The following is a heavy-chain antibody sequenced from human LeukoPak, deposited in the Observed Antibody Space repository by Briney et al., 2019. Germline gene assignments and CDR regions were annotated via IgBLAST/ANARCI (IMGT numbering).Heavy chain of an antibody. D-gene: IGHD5-18*01. J-gene: IGHJ5*02. CDR3: AKMPGYNYDLNWFDP. CDR1: GFTFSSYA. V-gene: IGHV3-23*01. Sequence: GGSLRLSCAASGFTFSSYAMSWVRQAPGKGLEWVSAISGSGGSTYYADSVKGRFTISRDNSKNTFYLQMNSLRAEDTALYYCAKMPGYNYDLNWFDPWGQGTLVTVSS. CDR2: ISGSGGST.